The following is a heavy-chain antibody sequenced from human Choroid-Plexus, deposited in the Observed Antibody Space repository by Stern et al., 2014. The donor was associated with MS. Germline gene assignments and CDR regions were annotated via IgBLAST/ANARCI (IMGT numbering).Heavy chain of an antibody. CDR1: GYIFTGYY. V-gene: IGHV1-2*02. D-gene: IGHD3-3*01. CDR3: ARDQRGITIFGVVTDYYYLGMDV. CDR2: SNPNTGGQ. Sequence: QLVQSGAEVKKPGASVKVSCKTSGYIFTGYYIHWGRQAPGQGLEWMAWSNPNTGGQKYAQKFQGRVPMSRDTSISTAYVELSSLTSDDTAVYYCARDQRGITIFGVVTDYYYLGMDVWGQGTTVTVSS. J-gene: IGHJ6*02.